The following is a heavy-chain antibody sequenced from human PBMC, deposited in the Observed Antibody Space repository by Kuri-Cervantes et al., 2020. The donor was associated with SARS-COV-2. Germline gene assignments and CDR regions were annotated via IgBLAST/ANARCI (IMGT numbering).Heavy chain of an antibody. D-gene: IGHD3-3*01. Sequence: GGSLRLSCAASGFIVSSNYMTWVRQAPGKGLEWVSVIYSGGGSTYYADSVKGRFTISRDNAKNSLYLQMNSLRAEDTAVYYCARDFETITILSGAFDIWGQGTMVTVSS. CDR1: GFIVSSNY. V-gene: IGHV3-53*01. CDR3: ARDFETITILSGAFDI. J-gene: IGHJ3*02. CDR2: IYSGGGST.